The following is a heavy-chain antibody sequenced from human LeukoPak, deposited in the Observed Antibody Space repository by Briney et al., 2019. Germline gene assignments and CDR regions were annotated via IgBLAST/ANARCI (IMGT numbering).Heavy chain of an antibody. J-gene: IGHJ3*02. V-gene: IGHV6-1*01. D-gene: IGHD6-13*01. CDR2: TYYRSKWYN. CDR3: ARFKAAGVDGFDI. Sequence: SQTLSLTCAISGDSVSSNSAALNWIRQSPSRGLEWLGRTYYRSKWYNEYAVSVKSRITINPDTSKNQFSLQLNSVTPEDTAVYYCARFKAAGVDGFDIWGQGTMVTVSS. CDR1: GDSVSSNSAA.